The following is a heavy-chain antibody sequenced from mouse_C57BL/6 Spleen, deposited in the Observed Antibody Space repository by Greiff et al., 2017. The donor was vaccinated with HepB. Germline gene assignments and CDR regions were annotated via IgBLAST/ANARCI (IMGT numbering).Heavy chain of an antibody. D-gene: IGHD2-3*01. CDR3: ARDGYYGGFAY. CDR1: GYSITSGYD. Sequence: VQLKESGPGMVKPSQSLSLTCTVTGYSITSGYDWHWIRHFPGNKLEWMGYISYSGSTNYNPSLKSRISITHDTSKNHFFLKLNSVTTEDTATYYCARDGYYGGFAYWGQGTLVTVSA. J-gene: IGHJ3*01. V-gene: IGHV3-1*01. CDR2: ISYSGST.